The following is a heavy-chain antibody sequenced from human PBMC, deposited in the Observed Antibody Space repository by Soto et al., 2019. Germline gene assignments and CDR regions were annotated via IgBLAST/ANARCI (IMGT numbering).Heavy chain of an antibody. CDR3: ARVDSGYDSLYFDY. CDR2: IYYSGST. J-gene: IGHJ4*02. D-gene: IGHD5-12*01. Sequence: QVQLQESGPGLVKPSQTLSLTCTVSGGSISSGGYYWSWIRQHPGKGLEWIGYIYYSGSTYYNPSIKSRVTISVDTSKNQFSLKLSSVIAADTAVYYCARVDSGYDSLYFDYWGQGTLVTVSS. V-gene: IGHV4-31*03. CDR1: GGSISSGGYY.